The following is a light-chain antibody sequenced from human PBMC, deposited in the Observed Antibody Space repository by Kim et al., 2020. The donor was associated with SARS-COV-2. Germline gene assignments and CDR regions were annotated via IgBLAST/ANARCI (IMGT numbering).Light chain of an antibody. CDR3: QQRRNGTPTYT. J-gene: IGKJ2*01. CDR1: QSVSSY. V-gene: IGKV3-11*01. Sequence: EIVLTQSPATLSLSPGERATLSCRASQSVSSYLAWYQQKPGQAPRLLIYDASNRATGNPARFSGSGSGTDFTLTISGLEPEDFAVYYCQQRRNGTPTYTFGQGTKLEI. CDR2: DAS.